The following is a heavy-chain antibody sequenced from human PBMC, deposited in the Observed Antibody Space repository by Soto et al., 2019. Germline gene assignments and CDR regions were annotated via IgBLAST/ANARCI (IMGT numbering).Heavy chain of an antibody. CDR2: ISPSTSHI. Sequence: EVHLVESGGGLVKPGGSLRLSCAVSGFPFSSCTMNWVRQAPGKGLEWVSSISPSTSHIYYADSVKGRFTISRDNAKNSLFLQMNSLRAEDTAVYHCSGCSGGACHQNYGMDVWGQGTTVTVSS. D-gene: IGHD2-15*01. CDR3: SGCSGGACHQNYGMDV. CDR1: GFPFSSCT. V-gene: IGHV3-21*01. J-gene: IGHJ6*02.